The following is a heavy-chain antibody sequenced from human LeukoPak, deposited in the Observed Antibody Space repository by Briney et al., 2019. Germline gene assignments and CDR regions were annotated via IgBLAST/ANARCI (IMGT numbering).Heavy chain of an antibody. J-gene: IGHJ4*02. CDR1: GFTFSKFA. CDR2: ISYDGSNK. D-gene: IGHD3-22*01. V-gene: IGHV3-30*14. CDR3: ARARGGYGPTFDY. Sequence: QSGGSLRLSCAAAGFTFSKFAMHWVRQAPGKGLEWVAVISYDGSNKYYADSVKGRFTISRDNSKNTLYLQMNSLRAEDTAVYYCARARGGYGPTFDYWGQGTLVTVSS.